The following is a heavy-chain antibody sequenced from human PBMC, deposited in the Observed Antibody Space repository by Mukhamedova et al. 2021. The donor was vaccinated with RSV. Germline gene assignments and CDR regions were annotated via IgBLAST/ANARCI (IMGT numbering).Heavy chain of an antibody. Sequence: QAPGKGLEWVSAISGSGGSTYYADSVKGRFTISRDNSKNTLYLQMNSLRAEDTAVYYCASRRFGRNNDPWGQGTLVTVSS. CDR3: ASRRFGRNNDP. D-gene: IGHD3-10*01. CDR2: ISGSGGST. V-gene: IGHV3-23*01. J-gene: IGHJ5*02.